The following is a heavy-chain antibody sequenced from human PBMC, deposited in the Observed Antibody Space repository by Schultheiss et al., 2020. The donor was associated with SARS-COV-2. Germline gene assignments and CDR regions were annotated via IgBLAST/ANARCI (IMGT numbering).Heavy chain of an antibody. CDR1: GFTFSSYA. Sequence: GESLKISCAASGFTFSSYAMSWVRQAPGKGLEWVSAISGSGGSTYYADSVKGRFTISRDNARNSLYLQMNSLRAEDTAVYYCARDRDSWYFDLWGRGTLVTVSS. V-gene: IGHV3-23*01. CDR2: ISGSGGST. J-gene: IGHJ2*01. CDR3: ARDRDSWYFDL.